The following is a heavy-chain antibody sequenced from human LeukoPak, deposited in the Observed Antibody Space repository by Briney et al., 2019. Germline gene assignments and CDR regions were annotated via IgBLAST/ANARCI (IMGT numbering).Heavy chain of an antibody. V-gene: IGHV4-59*01. CDR1: GGSISNYF. CDR3: ARDSKAAAGFDY. J-gene: IGHJ4*02. CDR2: IYYSGNT. Sequence: SETLSLTCTVSGGSISNYFWGWIRQPPGKGLEWIGYIYYSGNTNYNPSLKSRVTISIDTSKNQFSLKLSSVTAADTAVYYCARDSKAAAGFDYWGQGTLVTVSS. D-gene: IGHD6-13*01.